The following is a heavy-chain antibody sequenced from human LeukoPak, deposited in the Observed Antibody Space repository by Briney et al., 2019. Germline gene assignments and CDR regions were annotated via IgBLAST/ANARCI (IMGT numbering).Heavy chain of an antibody. J-gene: IGHJ4*02. CDR1: AYTFTGYY. CDR3: ARVHVDTASFDY. CDR2: INPDSGGT. Sequence: ASVKVSCKASAYTFTGYYMHWVRQAPGQGLEWMGWINPDSGGTNYAQKFQGRVTMTRDTSIGTAYMELSRLRSDDTAVYYCARVHVDTASFDYWGQGTLVTVSS. D-gene: IGHD5-18*01. V-gene: IGHV1-2*02.